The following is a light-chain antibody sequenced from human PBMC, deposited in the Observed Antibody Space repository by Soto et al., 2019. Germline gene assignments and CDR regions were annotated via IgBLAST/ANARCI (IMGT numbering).Light chain of an antibody. J-gene: IGKJ2*01. CDR3: HHYSRSPPYT. Sequence: EIVLTQSPDTLSLSPGERATVSCRASQSVSNNDLAWYQQRPGQAPRLVLYGASTRPTGIPDRFSGSGSGTEFTLTISRLELEDFAVYYCHHYSRSPPYTFGQGTKLDIK. CDR2: GAS. CDR1: QSVSNND. V-gene: IGKV3-20*01.